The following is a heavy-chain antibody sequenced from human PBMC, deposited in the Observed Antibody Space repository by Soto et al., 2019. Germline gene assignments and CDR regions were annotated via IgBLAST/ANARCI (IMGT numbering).Heavy chain of an antibody. CDR3: ARMDTAMASIDY. V-gene: IGHV1-2*02. D-gene: IGHD5-18*01. Sequence: ASVKVSCKASGYTFTGYYMHWVRQAPGQGLEWMGWINPNSGGTNYAQKLQGRVTMTTDTSTSTAYMELRSLRSDDTAVYYCARMDTAMASIDYWGQGTLVTVSS. CDR2: INPNSGGT. J-gene: IGHJ4*02. CDR1: GYTFTGYY.